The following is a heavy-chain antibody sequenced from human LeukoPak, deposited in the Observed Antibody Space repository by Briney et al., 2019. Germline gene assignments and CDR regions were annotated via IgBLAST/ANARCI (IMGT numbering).Heavy chain of an antibody. J-gene: IGHJ6*03. D-gene: IGHD3-3*01. CDR1: GGTFSSYA. CDR3: AIIRFLEWSTYYYYMDV. CDR2: IIPIFGTA. V-gene: IGHV1-69*05. Sequence: ASVKVSCKASGGTFSSYAISWVRQAPGQGLEWMGGIIPIFGTANYAQKFQGRVTITTDESTSTAYMELSSLRSEDTAVYYCAIIRFLEWSTYYYYMDVWGKGTTVTVSS.